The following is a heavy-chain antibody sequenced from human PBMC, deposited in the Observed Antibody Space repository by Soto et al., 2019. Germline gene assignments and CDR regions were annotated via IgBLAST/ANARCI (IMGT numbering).Heavy chain of an antibody. CDR1: GFMFEDFA. CDR3: ASRIAARDYYYYGMDV. V-gene: IGHV3-21*01. J-gene: IGHJ6*02. D-gene: IGHD6-6*01. Sequence: GGSLRLSCTVSGFMFEDFAMHWVRQAPGQGLEWVSSISSSSSYIYYADSVKGRFTISRDNAKNSLYLQMNSLRAEDTAVYYCASRIAARDYYYYGMDVWGQGTTVTVSS. CDR2: ISSSSSYI.